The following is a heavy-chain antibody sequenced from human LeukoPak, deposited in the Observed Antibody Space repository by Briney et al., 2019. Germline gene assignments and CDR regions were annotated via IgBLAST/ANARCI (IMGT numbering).Heavy chain of an antibody. CDR3: AKTGTPWYYFDY. J-gene: IGHJ4*02. D-gene: IGHD6-13*01. CDR2: ISYDGNNK. CDR1: GFTFSNYA. V-gene: IGHV3-30-3*02. Sequence: PGGSLRLSCAASGFTFSNYAVHWVRQAPGKGLEWVTLISYDGNNKYYADSVKGRFTISRDNSKNTLYLQMNSLRAEDTAVYYCAKTGTPWYYFDYWGQGTLVTVSS.